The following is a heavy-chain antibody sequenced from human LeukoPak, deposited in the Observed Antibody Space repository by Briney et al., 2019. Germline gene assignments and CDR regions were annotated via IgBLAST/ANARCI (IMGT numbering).Heavy chain of an antibody. CDR3: TKDWSAAY. J-gene: IGHJ4*02. CDR2: SSPDGSDT. V-gene: IGHV3-23*01. Sequence: PGGSLRLSCAASGFTFTNYPMTWVRQAPGKGLEWVSASSPDGSDTKYADSVKGRSTISRGNSKNTLFLQMNSLRVEDTAVYYCTKDWSAAYWGQGTLVTVSS. D-gene: IGHD2-15*01. CDR1: GFTFTNYP.